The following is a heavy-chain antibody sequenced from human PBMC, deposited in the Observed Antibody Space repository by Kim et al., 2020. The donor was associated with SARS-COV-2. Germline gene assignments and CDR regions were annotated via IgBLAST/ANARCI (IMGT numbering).Heavy chain of an antibody. D-gene: IGHD1-7*01. CDR3: ARYSGGWNFYDY. Sequence: TYYNPSLQGRVTVSADTSKNQFSLKLSSVTAADTAVYYCARYSGGWNFYDYWGQGTLVTVSS. CDR2: T. V-gene: IGHV4-39*01. J-gene: IGHJ4*02.